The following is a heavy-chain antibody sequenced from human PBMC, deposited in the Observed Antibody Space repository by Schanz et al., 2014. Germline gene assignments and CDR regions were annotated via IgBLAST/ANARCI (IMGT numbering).Heavy chain of an antibody. CDR1: RSTFSSYT. CDR2: FIPILDVG. D-gene: IGHD2-2*01. CDR3: ARGTMPGTFDI. J-gene: IGHJ3*02. V-gene: IGHV1-69*02. Sequence: QVQLVQSGAEVKKPGSSVKVSCKASRSTFSSYTISWVPQARGQGLEWVGRFIPILDVGNYAQQFQGRVTFTADKSTSTAYMELSSLRYEDTALYYCARGTMPGTFDIWGRGTMVAVSS.